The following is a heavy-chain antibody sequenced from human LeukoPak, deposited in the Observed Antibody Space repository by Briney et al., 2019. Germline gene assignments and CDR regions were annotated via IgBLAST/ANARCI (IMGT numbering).Heavy chain of an antibody. Sequence: GRSLRLSCATSGFTFTQYGFHWVRQAPGTGLEWVALIWYDGSRKYYADSVKGRFTISRDNSKNALYLQMNSLRAEDTAIYYCAKASAVRGYYYYGMDVWGQGTTVTVSS. J-gene: IGHJ6*02. V-gene: IGHV3-33*06. D-gene: IGHD3-10*02. CDR1: GFTFTQYG. CDR2: IWYDGSRK. CDR3: AKASAVRGYYYYGMDV.